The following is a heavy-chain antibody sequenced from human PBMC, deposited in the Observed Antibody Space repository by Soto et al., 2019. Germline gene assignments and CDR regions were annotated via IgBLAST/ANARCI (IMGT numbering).Heavy chain of an antibody. CDR3: AGWGGHDYNY. CDR1: GFTFTDFY. V-gene: IGHV3-7*03. D-gene: IGHD4-4*01. Sequence: EVQLVQSGGGLVQPGGSLRLSCVGSGFTFTDFYMNWVRQAPGKGLEWVANIRPDGSETNYVESVKGRFTTSRDNAKNSLFLQMTSLRVDDTAVYYCAGWGGHDYNYWGQGILVNVSS. J-gene: IGHJ4*02. CDR2: IRPDGSET.